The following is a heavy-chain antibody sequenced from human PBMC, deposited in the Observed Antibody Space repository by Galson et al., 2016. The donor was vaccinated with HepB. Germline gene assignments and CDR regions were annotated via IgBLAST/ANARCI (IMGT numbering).Heavy chain of an antibody. CDR2: IYPGDFDI. CDR3: TRSLTGSYDFWGALYNYYDMDV. CDR1: GYTFDTYW. D-gene: IGHD3-3*01. J-gene: IGHJ6*02. V-gene: IGHV5-51*01. Sequence: QSGAEVKKPGESLKISCRGSGYTFDTYWIGWVRQMPGKGLEWMGIIYPGDFDIRYSPPFQGQVTISVDKSISTAYLQWSSLTASDTAMYYCTRSLTGSYDFWGALYNYYDMDVWGQGTTVTVS.